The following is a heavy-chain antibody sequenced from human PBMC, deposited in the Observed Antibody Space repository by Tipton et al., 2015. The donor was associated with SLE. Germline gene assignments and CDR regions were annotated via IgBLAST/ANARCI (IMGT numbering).Heavy chain of an antibody. CDR2: IYYSGST. D-gene: IGHD6-13*01. CDR3: ARETAGDTYYYYGRDV. V-gene: IGHV4-59*01. J-gene: IGHJ6*02. CDR1: GGSISSYY. Sequence: TLSLTCTVSGGSISSYYWSWIRQPPGKGLEWIGHIYYSGSTNYNPSLKSRVTISVDTSKNQFSLNLSSVTAADTAVYYCARETAGDTYYYYGRDVWGQGTTVAVSS.